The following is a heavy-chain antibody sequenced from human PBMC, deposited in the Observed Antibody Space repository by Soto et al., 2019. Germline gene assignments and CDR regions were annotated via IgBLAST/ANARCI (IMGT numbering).Heavy chain of an antibody. J-gene: IGHJ3*02. CDR2: INPSGGST. Sequence: ASVKVSCKASGYTFTSYYMHWVRQAPGQGLEWMGIINPSGGSTSYAQKFQGRVTMTRDTSTSTVYMELSSLRSEDTAVYYCARGGITISGVVIIGAFDIWGQGTMVTVSS. D-gene: IGHD3-3*01. CDR3: ARGGITISGVVIIGAFDI. CDR1: GYTFTSYY. V-gene: IGHV1-46*01.